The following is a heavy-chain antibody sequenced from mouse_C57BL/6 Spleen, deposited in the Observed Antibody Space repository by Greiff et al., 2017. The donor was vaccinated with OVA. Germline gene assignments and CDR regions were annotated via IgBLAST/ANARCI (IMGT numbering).Heavy chain of an antibody. CDR3: ARGGNYPYFDY. D-gene: IGHD2-1*01. CDR2: IYPGDGDT. V-gene: IGHV1-80*01. Sequence: VQGVESGAELVKPGASVKISCKASGYAFSSYWMNWVKQRPGKGLEWIGQIYPGDGDTNYNGKFKGKATLTADKSSSTAYMQLSSLTSEDSAVYFCARGGNYPYFDYWGQGTTLTVSS. J-gene: IGHJ2*01. CDR1: GYAFSSYW.